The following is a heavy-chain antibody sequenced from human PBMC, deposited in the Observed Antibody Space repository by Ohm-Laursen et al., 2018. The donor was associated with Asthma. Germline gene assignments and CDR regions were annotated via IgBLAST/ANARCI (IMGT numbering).Heavy chain of an antibody. CDR1: GFTFRSYA. J-gene: IGHJ4*02. CDR3: ARGHNWNDGVNDY. V-gene: IGHV3-30-3*01. Sequence: SLRLSCSASGFTFRSYAMHWVRQAPGKGLEWVAVGGSYYDGGLKYYADSVNGRFTVSRDDSKNTLYLQMNSLRAEDTAVYYCARGHNWNDGVNDYWGQGTLVTVSS. CDR2: GGSYYDGGLK. D-gene: IGHD1-20*01.